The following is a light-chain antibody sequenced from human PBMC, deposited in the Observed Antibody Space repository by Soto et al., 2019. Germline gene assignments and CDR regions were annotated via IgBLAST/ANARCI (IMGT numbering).Light chain of an antibody. J-gene: IGLJ1*01. V-gene: IGLV2-14*01. CDR2: DVG. CDR1: SSDVGRYNY. Sequence: QSALTQPASVSGSPGQSITISCTGTSSDVGRYNYVSWYQQHPGKAPKLMIYDVGNRPSGASHRFSGSKSGNTASLTISGLQAEDEAEYYGSSYTTSSTYVLGTGTKLTVL. CDR3: SSYTTSSTYV.